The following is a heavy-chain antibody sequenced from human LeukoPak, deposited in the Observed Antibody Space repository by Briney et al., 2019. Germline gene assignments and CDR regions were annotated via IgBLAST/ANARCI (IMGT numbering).Heavy chain of an antibody. CDR2: IRYDGSSQ. CDR1: GFTFDNFN. CDR3: AKQGSYCMDY. D-gene: IGHD2-21*02. Sequence: PGGSLRLSCATSGFTFDNFNIHWARQAPGRGLEWVSFIRYDGSSQYFADSVKGRFTMSRDGSKNTLYLQMNSLRPEDTAVYYCAKQGSYCMDYWGQGTLVTVSS. V-gene: IGHV3-30*02. J-gene: IGHJ4*02.